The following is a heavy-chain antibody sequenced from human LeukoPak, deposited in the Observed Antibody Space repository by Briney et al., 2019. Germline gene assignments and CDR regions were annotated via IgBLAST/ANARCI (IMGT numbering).Heavy chain of an antibody. V-gene: IGHV1-69*13. D-gene: IGHD2-2*01. J-gene: IGHJ4*02. Sequence: ASVKVSCKASGGTFSSYAISWVRQAPGQGLEWMGGMIPIFGTANYAQKFQGRVTITADESTSTAYMELSSLRSEDTAVYYCAVRINYCSSTSCYLDYWGQGTLVTVSS. CDR2: MIPIFGTA. CDR1: GGTFSSYA. CDR3: AVRINYCSSTSCYLDY.